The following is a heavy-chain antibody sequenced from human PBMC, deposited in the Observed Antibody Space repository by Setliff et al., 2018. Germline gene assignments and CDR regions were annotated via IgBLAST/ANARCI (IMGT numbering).Heavy chain of an antibody. J-gene: IGHJ6*02. Sequence: SLRLSCAASGFTFSRYWMSWVRQAPGKGLEWVANIKQDGSEXXYVDSVKGRFTISRDNAKNSLYLQMNSLRAEDTAVYYCARDHVYGSQYYYYYYGMDVWGQGTTVTVSS. CDR1: GFTFSRYW. D-gene: IGHD3-10*01. CDR2: IKQDGSEX. V-gene: IGHV3-7*01. CDR3: ARDHVYGSQYYYYYYGMDV.